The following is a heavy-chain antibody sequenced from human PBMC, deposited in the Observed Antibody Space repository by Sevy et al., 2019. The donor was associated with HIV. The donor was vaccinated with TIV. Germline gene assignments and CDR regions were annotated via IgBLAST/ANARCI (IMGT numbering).Heavy chain of an antibody. J-gene: IGHJ6*02. CDR2: ISWNSGSI. CDR3: AKAGTYCSSTSCSQGSYYYYGMDV. D-gene: IGHD2-2*01. Sequence: GGSLRLSCAASGFTFDDYAMHWVRQAPGKGLEWVSGISWNSGSIGYADSVKGRFTISRDNAKNSRYLQMNSLRAEDTALYYCAKAGTYCSSTSCSQGSYYYYGMDVWGQGTTVTVSS. V-gene: IGHV3-9*01. CDR1: GFTFDDYA.